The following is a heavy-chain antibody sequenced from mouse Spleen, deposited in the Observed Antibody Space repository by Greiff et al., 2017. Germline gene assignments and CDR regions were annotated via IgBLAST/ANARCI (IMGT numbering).Heavy chain of an antibody. CDR2: IYPGDGDT. D-gene: IGHD2-4*01. CDR3: ARAIDYPFAY. CDR1: GYAFSSYW. Sequence: VQGVESGPELVKPGASVKISCKASGYAFSSYWMNWVKQRPGQGLEWIGQIYPGDGDTNYNGKFKGKATLTADKSSSTAYMQLSSLTSEDSAVYFCARAIDYPFAYWGQGTLVTVSA. V-gene: IGHV1-80*01. J-gene: IGHJ3*01.